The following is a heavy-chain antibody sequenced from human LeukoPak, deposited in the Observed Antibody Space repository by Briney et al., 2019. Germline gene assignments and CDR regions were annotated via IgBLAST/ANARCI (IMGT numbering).Heavy chain of an antibody. CDR1: GYTFTSYD. Sequence: ASVKVSCKASGYTFTSYDINWVRQATGQGLEWMGWMNPNSGNTGYAQKFQGRVTITADKSTSTAYMELSSLRSEDTAVYYCARGDCGGDCFTPSDYYYGMDVWGQGTTVTVSS. CDR3: ARGDCGGDCFTPSDYYYGMDV. D-gene: IGHD2-21*02. CDR2: MNPNSGNT. V-gene: IGHV1-8*03. J-gene: IGHJ6*02.